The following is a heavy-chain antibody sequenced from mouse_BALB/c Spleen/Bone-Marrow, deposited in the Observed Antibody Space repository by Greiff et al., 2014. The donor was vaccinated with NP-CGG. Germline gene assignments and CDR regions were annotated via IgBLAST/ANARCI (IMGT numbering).Heavy chain of an antibody. CDR2: INPDSSTI. J-gene: IGHJ2*02. CDR3: ARLGYYGYFNY. Sequence: EVNLVESGGGLVQPGGSLKLSCAASGFDFSRYWMSWVRQAPGKGLEWIGEINPDSSTINYTPSLKDKSIISRDNAKNTLYLQTSKVRSEDAALYYCARLGYYGYFNYWGQGTSLTVSS. CDR1: GFDFSRYW. V-gene: IGHV4-1*02. D-gene: IGHD2-3*01.